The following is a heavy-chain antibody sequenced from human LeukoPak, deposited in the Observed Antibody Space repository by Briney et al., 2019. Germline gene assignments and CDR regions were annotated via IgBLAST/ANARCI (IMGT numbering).Heavy chain of an antibody. Sequence: GGSLRLSCAVSGFTVSSNYMNWVRQAPGKGLEWVSVIYSGGTTYYADSVKGRFTISRDNSKNTLYLQMNSLRAEDTGVYYCASQWELRYWGQGTLVTVSS. CDR1: GFTVSSNY. D-gene: IGHD1-26*01. CDR2: IYSGGTT. J-gene: IGHJ4*02. V-gene: IGHV3-53*01. CDR3: ASQWELRY.